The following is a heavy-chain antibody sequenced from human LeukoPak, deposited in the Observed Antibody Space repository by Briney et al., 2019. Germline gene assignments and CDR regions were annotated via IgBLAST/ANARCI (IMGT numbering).Heavy chain of an antibody. CDR3: ARVSVTTYYYYYYMDV. D-gene: IGHD4-17*01. CDR1: GGSISSGGYS. CDR2: IYYSGST. Sequence: SETLSLTCPVSGGSISSGGYSWSWIRQPPGKGLEWIGYIYYSGSTYYNPSLKSRVTISVDTSKNQFSLKLSSVTAADTAVYYCARVSVTTYYYYYYMDVWGKGTTVTVSS. J-gene: IGHJ6*03. V-gene: IGHV4-30-4*07.